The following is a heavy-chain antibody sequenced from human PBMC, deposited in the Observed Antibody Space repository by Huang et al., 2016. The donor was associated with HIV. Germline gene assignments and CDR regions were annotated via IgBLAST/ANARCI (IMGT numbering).Heavy chain of an antibody. V-gene: IGHV4-59*02. CDR2: VYDSVTT. Sequence: QVRLQESGPGLVKPSETLSLSCTVSGDSVSSHYWGWIRHPPGKGLEWIGTVYDSVTTKSNPSLKMRITIAVDTSKNGFSLNITSVSAADTAMYFCVRDQGRLAVGGIDNWFDPWGQGALVTVSS. CDR1: GDSVSSHY. J-gene: IGHJ5*02. D-gene: IGHD6-19*01. CDR3: VRDQGRLAVGGIDNWFDP.